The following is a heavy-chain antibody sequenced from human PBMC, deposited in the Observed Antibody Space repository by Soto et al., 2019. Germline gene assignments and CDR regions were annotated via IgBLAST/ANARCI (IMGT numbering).Heavy chain of an antibody. CDR3: NLAVATIREYYFDY. V-gene: IGHV4-34*01. D-gene: IGHD5-12*01. CDR2: INHSGST. J-gene: IGHJ4*02. CDR1: GGSFSGYY. Sequence: SETLSLACAVYGGSFSGYYWSWIRQPPGKGLEWIGEINHSGSTNYNPSLKSRVTISVDTSKNQFSLKLSSVTAADTAVYYCNLAVATIREYYFDYWGQGTLVTVSS.